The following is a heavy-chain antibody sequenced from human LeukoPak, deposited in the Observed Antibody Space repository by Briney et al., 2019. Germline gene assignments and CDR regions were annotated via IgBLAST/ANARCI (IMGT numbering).Heavy chain of an antibody. D-gene: IGHD2-15*01. V-gene: IGHV3-23*01. J-gene: IGHJ4*02. CDR1: GFTFSTYV. CDR3: AKGRTPDY. CDR2: LSGSGGST. Sequence: GRSLRLSCAASGFTFSTYVMTWVRQAPGKGLEWVSALSGSGGSTFYADSVKGRFTISRDNSNNTLYLQMNSLRAEDTAVYYCAKGRTPDYWGQGTLVTVSS.